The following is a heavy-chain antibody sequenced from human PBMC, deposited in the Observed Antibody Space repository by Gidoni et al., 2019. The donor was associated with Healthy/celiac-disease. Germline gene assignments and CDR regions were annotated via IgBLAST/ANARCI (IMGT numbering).Heavy chain of an antibody. CDR1: GDSISSSSYY. V-gene: IGHV4-39*01. CDR2: IYYSGNT. D-gene: IGHD6-13*01. Sequence: QLQLQESGPGLVKPSDTLSLTCTVSGDSISSSSYYWGWVRQPPGKGLEWIGSIYYSGNTYYNPSLKSRVTLSVDTSKNHFSLKLSSVTAADTAVYYCARQKLGYTSSWYWYFDLWGRGTLVTVSS. J-gene: IGHJ2*01. CDR3: ARQKLGYTSSWYWYFDL.